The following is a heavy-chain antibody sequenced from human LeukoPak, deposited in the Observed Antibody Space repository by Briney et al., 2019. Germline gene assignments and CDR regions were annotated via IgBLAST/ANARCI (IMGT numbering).Heavy chain of an antibody. V-gene: IGHV1-8*01. J-gene: IGHJ3*02. CDR3: ARGLDYGSGIPGYDAFDI. D-gene: IGHD3-10*01. CDR2: MNPNRGNT. Sequence: ASVNVSCQASVYTYTSYDINWVRQATGQGLEGMGCMNPNRGNTGYAQKFQGRVTMTRNTSISTAYMELSSLRSEDTAVYYCARGLDYGSGIPGYDAFDIWGQGTMVTVSS. CDR1: VYTYTSYD.